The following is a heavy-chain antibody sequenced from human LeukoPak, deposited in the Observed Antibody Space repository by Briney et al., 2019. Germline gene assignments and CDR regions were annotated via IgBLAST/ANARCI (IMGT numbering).Heavy chain of an antibody. Sequence: PGGSLRLSCAASGFTFSDYYMSWVRQAPGRGLEWVSYISSSDSTIYYADSVKGRFTISRDNAKNSLYLQMNSLRAEDTAVYYCAKQHAATGGYFDYWGQGTLVTVSS. CDR2: ISSSDSTI. V-gene: IGHV3-11*01. J-gene: IGHJ4*02. D-gene: IGHD6-25*01. CDR1: GFTFSDYY. CDR3: AKQHAATGGYFDY.